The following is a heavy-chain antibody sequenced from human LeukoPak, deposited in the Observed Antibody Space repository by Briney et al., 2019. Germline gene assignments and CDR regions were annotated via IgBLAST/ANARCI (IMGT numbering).Heavy chain of an antibody. CDR3: ARQTGSGLFTLP. J-gene: IGHJ4*02. D-gene: IGHD3/OR15-3a*01. Sequence: SETLSLTRTVSGVSISSSNSYWGWIRQPPGKGLEWIGSIYYTGNTYYNASLKSRVTISIDTSKNQISLRLTSVTATDTAMYYCARQTGSGLFTLPGGQGTLVTVSS. CDR2: IYYTGNT. CDR1: GVSISSSNSY. V-gene: IGHV4-39*01.